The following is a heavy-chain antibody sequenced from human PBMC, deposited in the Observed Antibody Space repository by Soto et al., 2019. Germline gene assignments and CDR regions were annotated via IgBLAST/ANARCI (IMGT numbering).Heavy chain of an antibody. CDR1: GFTFSTFW. Sequence: PGGSLRLSCAASGFTFSTFWMSWVRQAPGKGPEWVANLDLEGTETHYVDSVRGRFTISRDNAKNSLYLQLNSPRAEDTAAYYGAAQRSANNRFGHWGQGTMVTVSS. CDR2: LDLEGTET. V-gene: IGHV3-7*03. D-gene: IGHD3-3*01. CDR3: AAQRSANNRFGH. J-gene: IGHJ4*02.